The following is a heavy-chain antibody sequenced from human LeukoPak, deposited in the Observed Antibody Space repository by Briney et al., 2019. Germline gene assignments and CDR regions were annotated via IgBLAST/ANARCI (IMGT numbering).Heavy chain of an antibody. V-gene: IGHV3-21*01. D-gene: IGHD3-22*01. J-gene: IGHJ3*01. CDR3: ARAEGSIYSSGYYPS. Sequence: GGSLRLSCAASGFTFSTYSMNWVRQAPGKGLEWVSSISSGSTYIYYVDSVKGRFTISRGNAKNSLYLQMDSLRAEDTAVYYCARAEGSIYSSGYYPSWGQGTMVTVSS. CDR2: ISSGSTYI. CDR1: GFTFSTYS.